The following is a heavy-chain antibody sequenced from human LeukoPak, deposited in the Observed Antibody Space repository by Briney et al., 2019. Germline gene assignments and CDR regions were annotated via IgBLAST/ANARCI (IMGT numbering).Heavy chain of an antibody. CDR1: GGSISSGSYY. Sequence: PSETLSLTCTVSGGSISSGSYYWSWIRQPARKGLEWIGHIYTSGSTNYNPSLKSRVTISVDTSKNQFSLKLSSVTTADTAVYYYARSGWRGYSGRTYYYYMDVWGKRTTVTVSS. CDR3: ARSGWRGYSGRTYYYYMDV. CDR2: IYTSGST. D-gene: IGHD3-3*01. J-gene: IGHJ6*03. V-gene: IGHV4-61*09.